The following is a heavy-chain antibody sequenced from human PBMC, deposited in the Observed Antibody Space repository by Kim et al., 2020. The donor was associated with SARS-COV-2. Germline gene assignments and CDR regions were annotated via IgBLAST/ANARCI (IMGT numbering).Heavy chain of an antibody. V-gene: IGHV3-48*03. Sequence: GGSLRLSCAASGFTFSSYEMNWVRQAPGKGLEWVSYSNRGNTIPYADSVKGRFTISRDNAKNLLYLQMNSLRAEDTAVYYCARSKQGRFDDWGQGTMVTVSS. J-gene: IGHJ4*02. CDR2: SNRGNTI. CDR3: ARSKQGRFDD. CDR1: GFTFSSYE.